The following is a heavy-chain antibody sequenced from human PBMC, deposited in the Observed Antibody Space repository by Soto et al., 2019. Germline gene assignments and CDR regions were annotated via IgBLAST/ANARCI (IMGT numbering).Heavy chain of an antibody. V-gene: IGHV1-2*04. Sequence: ASVKVSCKASGYTFTGYYMHWVRQAPGQGLEWMGWINPNSGGTNYAQKFQGWVTMTRDTSISTAYMELSRLRSDDTAVYYCARDQSGYYDSSGYTYFDYWGQGTLVTVSS. CDR1: GYTFTGYY. D-gene: IGHD3-22*01. J-gene: IGHJ4*02. CDR2: INPNSGGT. CDR3: ARDQSGYYDSSGYTYFDY.